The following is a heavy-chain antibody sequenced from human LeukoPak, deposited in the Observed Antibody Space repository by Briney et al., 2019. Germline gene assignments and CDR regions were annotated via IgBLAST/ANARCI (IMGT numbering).Heavy chain of an antibody. J-gene: IGHJ4*02. V-gene: IGHV3-23*01. CDR3: AKGPRGSYYADY. CDR2: ISGSGGST. Sequence: GGSLRLSCAASGFTFSSYAMSWVRQAPGKGQEWVSAISGSGGSTYYADSVKGRLTISRDNSKNTLYLQMNGVRAEDKGVYYCAKGPRGSYYADYWGQGTLVTVSS. CDR1: GFTFSSYA. D-gene: IGHD1-26*01.